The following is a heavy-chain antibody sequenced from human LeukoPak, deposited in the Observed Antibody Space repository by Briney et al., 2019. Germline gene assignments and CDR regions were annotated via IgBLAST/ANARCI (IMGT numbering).Heavy chain of an antibody. CDR2: IWYDGSNK. Sequence: AGGSLRLSCAASGFTFSSYGMHWVRQAPGKGLEWVAVIWYDGSNKYYADSVKGRFTISRDNSKNTLYLQMNSLRAEDTAVYYCARDDIVVVPAAGYYYYGMDVWGQGTTVTVSS. CDR3: ARDDIVVVPAAGYYYYGMDV. D-gene: IGHD2-2*01. CDR1: GFTFSSYG. J-gene: IGHJ6*02. V-gene: IGHV3-33*01.